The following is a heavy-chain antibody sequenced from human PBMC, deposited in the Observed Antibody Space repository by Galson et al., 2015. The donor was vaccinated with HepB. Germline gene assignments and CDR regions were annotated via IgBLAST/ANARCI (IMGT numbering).Heavy chain of an antibody. CDR2: ISGDGTST. CDR1: GFTFRNNY. J-gene: IGHJ4*02. Sequence: SLRLSCAASGFTFRNNYMHWVRQAPGKGLLWVSRISGDGTSTAYADSVKGRFSISRDNTKNTLYLQMNSLRDEDTAVYYCARGYSGSRGLDYWGRGILVIVSS. CDR3: ARGYSGSRGLDY. V-gene: IGHV3-74*01. D-gene: IGHD5-12*01.